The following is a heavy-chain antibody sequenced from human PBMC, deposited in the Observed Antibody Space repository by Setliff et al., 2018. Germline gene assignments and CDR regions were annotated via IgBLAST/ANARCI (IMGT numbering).Heavy chain of an antibody. CDR3: LRMVRYCTNVVCQSLVGEEM. CDR2: IGVYSGNT. J-gene: IGHJ4*02. Sequence: ASVKVSCKASGYTFTDYGITWVRQAPGQGLEWLGWIGVYSGNTYSAQRFQGRVSLTTDESTNTAYLELRGLRSDDTAVYFCLRMVRYCTNVVCQSLVGEEMWGRGTLVTVSS. D-gene: IGHD2-8*01. V-gene: IGHV1-18*01. CDR1: GYTFTDYG.